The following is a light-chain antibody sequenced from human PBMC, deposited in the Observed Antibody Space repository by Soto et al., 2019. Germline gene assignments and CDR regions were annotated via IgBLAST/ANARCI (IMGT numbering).Light chain of an antibody. Sequence: EIVLTQSPGTLSLSPGARATLSCRASRSFASSYLAWYQHKTGQAPRLLIYAASRMATGIPDKFSGSGSGTDFTLTISRLACKDLAMSYCQQYGASPPYTFGQGTKVEI. CDR3: QQYGASPPYT. CDR1: RSFASSY. V-gene: IGKV3-20*01. J-gene: IGKJ2*01. CDR2: AAS.